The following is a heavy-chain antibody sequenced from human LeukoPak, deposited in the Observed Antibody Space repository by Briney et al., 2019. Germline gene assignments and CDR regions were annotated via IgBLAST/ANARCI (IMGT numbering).Heavy chain of an antibody. Sequence: GGSLRLSCAASRFTFSTYSMNWVRQAPGKGLEWVSSIDSTSTYIYYADSVKGRFTISRDNAKNSLYLQMDSLRAEDTAVYYWARDSLVGSTTPVFYYWGQGTLVTVSS. CDR3: ARDSLVGSTTPVFYY. J-gene: IGHJ4*02. V-gene: IGHV3-21*04. CDR2: IDSTSTYI. D-gene: IGHD1-26*01. CDR1: RFTFSTYS.